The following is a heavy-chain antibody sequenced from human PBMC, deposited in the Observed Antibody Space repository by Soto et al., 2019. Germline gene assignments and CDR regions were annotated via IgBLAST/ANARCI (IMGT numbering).Heavy chain of an antibody. D-gene: IGHD5-18*01. V-gene: IGHV4-39*01. CDR2: IYYSGST. CDR3: ARHIQLWSRGGVYYHYGMDV. J-gene: IGHJ6*02. Sequence: PSETLSLTCTVSGGSISSSSYYWGWIRQPPGKGLEWIGSIYYSGSTYYNPSLKSRVTISVDTSKNQFSLKLSSVTAADTAVYYCARHIQLWSRGGVYYHYGMDVWGQGTTVTVSS. CDR1: GGSISSSSYY.